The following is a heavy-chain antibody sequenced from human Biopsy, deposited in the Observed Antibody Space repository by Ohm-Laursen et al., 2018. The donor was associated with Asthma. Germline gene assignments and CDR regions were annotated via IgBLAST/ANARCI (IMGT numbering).Heavy chain of an antibody. V-gene: IGHV4-39*01. CDR3: VRGSSSWHHGPFHYYYGLDV. J-gene: IGHJ6*02. CDR1: SGSGGYMRSGNYY. CDR2: IHYSGTT. Sequence: PSQTLSLTCSLSSGSGGYMRSGNYYWGWIRQPPGKGLEWIGSIHYSGTTYYNPSLESRVTVSADTSKNQFSLKLTSVTAADTAVYYCVRGSSSWHHGPFHYYYGLDVWARGPRPPSP. D-gene: IGHD6-13*01.